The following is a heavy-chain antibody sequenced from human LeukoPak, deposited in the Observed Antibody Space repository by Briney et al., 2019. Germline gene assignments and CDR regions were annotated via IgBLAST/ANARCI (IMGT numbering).Heavy chain of an antibody. V-gene: IGHV3-33*01. D-gene: IGHD1-26*01. Sequence: GGSLRLSCAASGFTFSSYGMHWVRQAPGKGLEGVAVIWYDGSNKYYADSVKGRFTISRDNSKTTLYLQMNSLRAEDTAVYYCARDRQASGSYLNYWGQGTLVTVSS. CDR1: GFTFSSYG. CDR2: IWYDGSNK. CDR3: ARDRQASGSYLNY. J-gene: IGHJ4*02.